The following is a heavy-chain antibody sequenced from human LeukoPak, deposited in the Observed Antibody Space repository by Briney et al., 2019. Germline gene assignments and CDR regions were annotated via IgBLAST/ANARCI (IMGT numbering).Heavy chain of an antibody. CDR1: GFTFSSYA. CDR3: AKGLLSYYYYGINV. Sequence: GGSLRLSCAASGFTFSSYAMGWVRQAPGEGLEWVSAISGGGGSTYYADSVKGRFTISRDNSKNTLYLQMNSLRVEDTAVYYCAKGLLSYYYYGINVWGQGTTVTVSS. D-gene: IGHD3-10*01. J-gene: IGHJ6*02. V-gene: IGHV3-23*01. CDR2: ISGGGGST.